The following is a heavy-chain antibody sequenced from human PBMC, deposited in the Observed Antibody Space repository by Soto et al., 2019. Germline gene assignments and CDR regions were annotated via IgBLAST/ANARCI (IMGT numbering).Heavy chain of an antibody. CDR2: IHHIGNT. CDR1: DGSIGGDDYS. J-gene: IGHJ5*02. CDR3: ARVHNAFGGKWVDP. V-gene: IGHV4-30-2*01. D-gene: IGHD3-10*01. Sequence: SETLSLTGAVSDGSIGGDDYSWSWIRQPPGKGLEWIGYIHHIGNTYYNPSLRDRVTISVVRSKDQFSLKLNSMTDADQAVYYCARVHNAFGGKWVDPWGEGTLVAFCS.